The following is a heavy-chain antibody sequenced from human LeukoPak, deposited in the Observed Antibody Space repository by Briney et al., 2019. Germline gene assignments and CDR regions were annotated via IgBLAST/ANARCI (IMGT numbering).Heavy chain of an antibody. V-gene: IGHV4-34*01. D-gene: IGHD1/OR15-1a*01. CDR1: GVSFSAYY. Sequence: PSETLSLTCAVYGVSFSAYYWSWIRQPPGKGLEWIGEINHSGSTNYNPSLKNRVTLSVDTSKNHFSLRLSSVTAADTAVYFCARGFANSDYFDYWGQGTLVTVSS. J-gene: IGHJ4*02. CDR2: INHSGST. CDR3: ARGFANSDYFDY.